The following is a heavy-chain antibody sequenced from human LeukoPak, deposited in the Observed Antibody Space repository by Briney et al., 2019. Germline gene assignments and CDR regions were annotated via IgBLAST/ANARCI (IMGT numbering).Heavy chain of an antibody. CDR1: GGFISSGGYY. D-gene: IGHD1-26*01. J-gene: IGHJ6*02. CDR2: IYHSGST. V-gene: IGHV4-30-2*01. CDR3: ARGLRTVSGATTYYYYGMDV. Sequence: SETLSLTCTVSGGFISSGGYYWSWIRQPPGKGVEWIGYIYHSGSTYYNPSLKSRVTISVDRSKNQFSLKLSSVTAADTAVYYCARGLRTVSGATTYYYYGMDVWGQGTTVTVSS.